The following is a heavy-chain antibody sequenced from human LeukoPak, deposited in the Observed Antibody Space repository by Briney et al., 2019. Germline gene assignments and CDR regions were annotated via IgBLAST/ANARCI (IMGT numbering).Heavy chain of an antibody. CDR2: ISAYNGNT. Sequence: GASVKVSCKASGYTFTSYGISWVRQAPGQGLEWMGWISAYNGNTNYAQKLQGRVTMTTDTSTSTAYMELRSLRSDDTAVYYCARDRIRGLQLGSGGRVDYWGQGTLFTVSS. CDR1: GYTFTSYG. CDR3: ARDRIRGLQLGSGGRVDY. D-gene: IGHD5-24*01. V-gene: IGHV1-18*01. J-gene: IGHJ4*02.